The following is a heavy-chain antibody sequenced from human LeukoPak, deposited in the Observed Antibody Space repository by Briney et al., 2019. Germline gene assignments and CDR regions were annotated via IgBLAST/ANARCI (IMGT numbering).Heavy chain of an antibody. CDR3: PRGYIFFRMTNCIYT. J-gene: IGHJ5*02. V-gene: IGHV4-34*01. D-gene: IGHD1-14*01. CDR2: INHSGST. CDR1: GGSFSGYY. Sequence: PSETVSLTCAVYGGSFSGYYWSWIRQPPGKGLEWIGEINHSGSTNYNPSLKSRVTISVDTSKNQFSLKLSSVTAADTAVYYGPRGYIFFRMTNCIYTCGQEALVTVSS.